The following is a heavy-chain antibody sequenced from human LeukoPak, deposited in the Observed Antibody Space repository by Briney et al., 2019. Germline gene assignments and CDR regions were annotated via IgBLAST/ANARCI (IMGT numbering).Heavy chain of an antibody. J-gene: IGHJ3*02. CDR3: VKGRCPYYYGCAFDM. Sequence: QPGRSLRLSCAASGFTFSSYAMHWVRQAPGKGLEWVAVISYDGSNKYYADSVKGRFTISRDNSKNTLYLQVSSLISEDTAVFYCVKGRCPYYYGCAFDMWGQGTMVTVSS. V-gene: IGHV3-30*14. D-gene: IGHD3-10*01. CDR1: GFTFSSYA. CDR2: ISYDGSNK.